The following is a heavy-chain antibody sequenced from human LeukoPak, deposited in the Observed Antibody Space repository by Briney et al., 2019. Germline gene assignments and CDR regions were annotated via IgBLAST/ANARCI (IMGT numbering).Heavy chain of an antibody. CDR3: ARSSWYVPNY. V-gene: IGHV3-7*04. CDR2: IKHDGGEK. J-gene: IGHJ4*02. CDR1: GFTVSSYW. D-gene: IGHD6-13*01. Sequence: PGGSLRLSCAASGFTVSSYWMSWVRQAPGKGLEWVASIKHDGGEKYYVDSMRGRFTISRDNAKNSLYLQMNSLRAEDTAVYFCARSSWYVPNYWGQGTLVTVSS.